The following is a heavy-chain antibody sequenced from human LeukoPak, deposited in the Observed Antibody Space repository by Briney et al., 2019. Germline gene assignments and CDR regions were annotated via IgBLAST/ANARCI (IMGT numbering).Heavy chain of an antibody. Sequence: GASVKVSCKASGYTFTSYDINWVRQATGQGLEWMGWMNPNSGNTGYAQKFQGRVTMTRNTSISTAYMELSSLRSEDTAVYHCAREVDILTVTYAFDIWGQGTMVTVSS. D-gene: IGHD3-9*01. V-gene: IGHV1-8*01. J-gene: IGHJ3*02. CDR1: GYTFTSYD. CDR3: AREVDILTVTYAFDI. CDR2: MNPNSGNT.